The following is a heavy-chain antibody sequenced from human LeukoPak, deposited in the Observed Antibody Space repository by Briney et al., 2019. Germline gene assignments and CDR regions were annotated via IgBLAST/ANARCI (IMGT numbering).Heavy chain of an antibody. D-gene: IGHD3-22*01. V-gene: IGHV4-31*03. CDR3: SRGLDSRKLGY. J-gene: IGHJ4*02. CDR1: GASFNSDDQY. Sequence: SETLSLTCTVSGASFNSDDQYWNWIRQSPGKDLEWIGSIHPSGMLYNNPSLESRVTMSRDTSKNQFSLNLNSVTAADTAVYFCSRGLDSRKLGYWGQGILVPVSS. CDR2: IHPSGML.